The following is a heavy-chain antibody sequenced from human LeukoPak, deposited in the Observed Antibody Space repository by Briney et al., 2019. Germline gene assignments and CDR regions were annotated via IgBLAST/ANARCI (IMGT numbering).Heavy chain of an antibody. CDR2: IYPGGSDT. J-gene: IGHJ4*02. CDR1: GYSFTSYW. D-gene: IGHD3-10*01. V-gene: IGHV5-51*01. CDR3: ARRRYYYGSGSLYYYFDY. Sequence: GESLQISCKGSGYSFTSYWIGWVRQMPGKGLEWMGIIYPGGSDTRYSPSFQGQVTISADKSISTAYLQWSSLKASDTAMYYCARRRYYYGSGSLYYYFDYWGQGTLVTVSS.